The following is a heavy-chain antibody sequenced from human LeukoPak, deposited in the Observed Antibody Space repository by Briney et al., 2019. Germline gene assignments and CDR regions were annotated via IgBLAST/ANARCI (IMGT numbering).Heavy chain of an antibody. Sequence: GGSLRLSCAASGFTFDDYAMHWVRQAPGKGLEWVSAISGSGGSTYYADSVKGRFTISRDNSKNTLYLQMNSLRAEDTAVYYCAKDLAGLLRRYYFDYWGQGTLVTVSS. CDR3: AKDLAGLLRRYYFDY. CDR1: GFTFDDYA. V-gene: IGHV3-23*01. J-gene: IGHJ4*02. CDR2: ISGSGGST. D-gene: IGHD1-26*01.